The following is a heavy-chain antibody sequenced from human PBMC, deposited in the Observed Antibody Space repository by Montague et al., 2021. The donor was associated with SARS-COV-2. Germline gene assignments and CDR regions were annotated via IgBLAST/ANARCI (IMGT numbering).Heavy chain of an antibody. CDR2: VYNSGTT. J-gene: IGHJ5*02. CDR1: GASLSGYY. CDR3: VRGALRVPYNWFDP. V-gene: IGHV4-59*01. Sequence: SETLSLTCAVYGASLSGYYWTWIRQPPGRGLEWIGYVYNSGTTIYNPSLHGRVTISVDTSKNQFSLKLSSVTAADTAVYYCVRGALRVPYNWFDPWGQGTLVTVSS.